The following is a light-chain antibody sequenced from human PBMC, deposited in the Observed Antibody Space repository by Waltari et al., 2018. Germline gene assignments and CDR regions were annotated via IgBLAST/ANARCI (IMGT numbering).Light chain of an antibody. J-gene: IGLJ3*02. Sequence: QSALTQPASVSGSPGQSITISCTGTSSDGGGYNYVSWYQQHPGKAPTLMIYDVSNRPSGVSNRFSGSKSGNTASLTISGLQAEDEAHYYCSSYTSSSTWVFGGGTTLTVL. CDR2: DVS. CDR1: SSDGGGYNY. V-gene: IGLV2-14*03. CDR3: SSYTSSSTWV.